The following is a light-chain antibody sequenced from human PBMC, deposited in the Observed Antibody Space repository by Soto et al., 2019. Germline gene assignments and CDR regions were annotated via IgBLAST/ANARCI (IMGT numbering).Light chain of an antibody. CDR3: QQYNNWPWT. Sequence: EIEMTQSPTTLSLAPGERVTLYCRASESVSSYLAWYQQKPGQAPRLLINGASTRATGIPARFSGSGSGTEFTLTISSLQSEDFAVYYCQQYNNWPWTFGQGTKVDIK. CDR1: ESVSSY. J-gene: IGKJ1*01. CDR2: GAS. V-gene: IGKV3-15*01.